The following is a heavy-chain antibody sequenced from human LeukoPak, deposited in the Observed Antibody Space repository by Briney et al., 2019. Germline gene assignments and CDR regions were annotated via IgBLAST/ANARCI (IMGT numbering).Heavy chain of an antibody. D-gene: IGHD3-10*01. CDR3: TREGTMVRGVIGSN. V-gene: IGHV1-18*01. J-gene: IGHJ4*02. Sequence: ASVKVSCKASDYTFTSYGISWVRQAPGQGLEWMGWISAYNGNTNYAQKFQGRVTITADKSTSTAYMELSSLRSEDTAVYYCTREGTMVRGVIGSNWGQGTLVTVSS. CDR1: DYTFTSYG. CDR2: ISAYNGNT.